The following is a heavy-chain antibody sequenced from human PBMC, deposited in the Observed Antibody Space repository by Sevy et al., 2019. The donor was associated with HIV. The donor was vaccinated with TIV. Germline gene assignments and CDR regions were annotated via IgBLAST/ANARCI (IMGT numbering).Heavy chain of an antibody. J-gene: IGHJ4*02. Sequence: SETLSLTCTVSAGSITSLYWNWIRQPPGKGLEWIANIYSNGHINYNPSLKSRVTLSLDTSKNQFSLRLSSVTAADTAMYYCAGENAWGRGYSWGQGTLVTVSS. V-gene: IGHV4-59*08. CDR3: AGENAWGRGYS. CDR1: AGSITSLY. D-gene: IGHD1-26*01. CDR2: IYSNGHI.